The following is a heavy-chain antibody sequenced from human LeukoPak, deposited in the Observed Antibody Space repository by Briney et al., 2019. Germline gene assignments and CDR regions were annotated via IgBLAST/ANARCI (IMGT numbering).Heavy chain of an antibody. CDR3: ARGNSGSDE. V-gene: IGHV4-61*02. J-gene: IGHJ4*02. D-gene: IGHD1-26*01. CDR1: GGSISSKSYY. CDR2: IYTSGST. Sequence: SETLSLTCTVSGGSISSKSYYWSWIRQPAGKGLEWIGRIYTSGSTDYNPSLKSRVTISRDTSKNEFSLILGSLTAADTAVYYCARGNSGSDEWGQGTLVTVSS.